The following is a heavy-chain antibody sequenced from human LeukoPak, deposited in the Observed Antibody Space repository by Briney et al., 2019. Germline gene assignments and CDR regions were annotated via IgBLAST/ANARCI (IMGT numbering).Heavy chain of an antibody. V-gene: IGHV1-69*04. J-gene: IGHJ4*02. D-gene: IGHD4-17*01. CDR3: ARINDYGDYGSDY. Sequence: SVKVSCKASGGAFSSYAISWVRQAPGQGLEWMGRIVPIFGIANYAQKFQGRVTITADKSTSTAYMELSSLRSEDTAVYYCARINDYGDYGSDYWGQGTLVTVSS. CDR2: IVPIFGIA. CDR1: GGAFSSYA.